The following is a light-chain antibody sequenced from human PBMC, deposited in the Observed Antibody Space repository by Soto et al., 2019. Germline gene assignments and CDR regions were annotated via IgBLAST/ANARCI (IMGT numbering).Light chain of an antibody. Sequence: EIVLTQSPGTLSLSPGERATLSCRASQSINAGWLAWFQQRPGQAPGLLIYGASNRAAGIPDRFSGSGSGTGFTLTISRLEPEDFAVYYCQHYGSSPPFTFGPGTKV. CDR1: QSINAGW. CDR3: QHYGSSPPFT. CDR2: GAS. V-gene: IGKV3-20*01. J-gene: IGKJ3*01.